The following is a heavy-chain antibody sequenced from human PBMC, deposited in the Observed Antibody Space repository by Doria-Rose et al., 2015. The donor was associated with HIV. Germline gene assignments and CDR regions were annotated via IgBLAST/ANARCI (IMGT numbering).Heavy chain of an antibody. D-gene: IGHD3-3*01. CDR3: AREDYDFWTTGGMDV. CDR1: GFTFSSYS. J-gene: IGHJ6*02. Sequence: VQLVQSGGGLVKPGGSLRLSCAASGFTFSSYSMNWVRQAPGKGLEWVSSISSSSSYIYYADSVKGRFTISRDNAKNSLYLQMNSLRAEDTAVYYCAREDYDFWTTGGMDVWGQGTTVTVSS. V-gene: IGHV3-21*01. CDR2: ISSSSSYI.